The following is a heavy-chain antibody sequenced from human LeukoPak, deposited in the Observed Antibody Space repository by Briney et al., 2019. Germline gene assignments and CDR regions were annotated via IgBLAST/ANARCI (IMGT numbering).Heavy chain of an antibody. CDR2: ITSNGGST. D-gene: IGHD4-17*01. V-gene: IGHV3-64D*09. J-gene: IGHJ4*02. Sequence: GGSLRLSCSASRFTLSTSDMHWVRQAPGKGLEYVSAITSNGGSTYYADSVKGRFTISRDNSKNMLYLQMSSLRPEDTAVYYCVKVDCGVYACGDQGTLVTVSS. CDR1: RFTLSTSD. CDR3: VKVDCGVYAC.